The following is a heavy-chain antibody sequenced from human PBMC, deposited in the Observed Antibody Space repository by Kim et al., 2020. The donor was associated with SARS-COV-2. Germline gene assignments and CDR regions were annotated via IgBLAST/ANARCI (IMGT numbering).Heavy chain of an antibody. J-gene: IGHJ3*02. CDR1: GFTFGDYA. D-gene: IGHD3-22*01. CDR3: AKGLQYYYDSSGYLGAFDI. CDR2: ISWNSGSI. V-gene: IGHV3-9*01. Sequence: GGSLRLSCAASGFTFGDYAMHWVRQAPGKGLEWVSGISWNSGSIGYADSVKGRFTISRDNAKNSLYLQMNSLRAEDTALYYCAKGLQYYYDSSGYLGAFDIWGQGTMVTVSS.